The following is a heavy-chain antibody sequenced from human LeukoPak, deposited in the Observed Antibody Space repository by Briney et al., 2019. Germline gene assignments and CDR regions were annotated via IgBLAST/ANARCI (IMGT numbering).Heavy chain of an antibody. Sequence: ASVKVSCKTSGYSFTSQDMHWVRQAPGQSLEWMGCINPDNGDTKYSQEFQGRVTITRDTSATTAYMELSSLGSDDMAVYYCTLYNDWGQGTLVTVSS. CDR1: GYSFTSQD. J-gene: IGHJ4*02. CDR2: INPDNGDT. CDR3: TLYND. V-gene: IGHV1-3*03. D-gene: IGHD1-14*01.